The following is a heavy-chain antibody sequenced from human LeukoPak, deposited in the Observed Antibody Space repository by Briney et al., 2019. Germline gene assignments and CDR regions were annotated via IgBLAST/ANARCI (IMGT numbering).Heavy chain of an antibody. CDR1: GFTLSNYA. CDR3: ARAWSRVDPFDM. J-gene: IGHJ3*02. V-gene: IGHV3-23*01. CDR2: ISSSGGST. D-gene: IGHD2-8*02. Sequence: PGKSLRLSCAVSGFTLSNYAMSWVRQAPGKGLEWVSGISSSGGSTYYPDSVKGRFTISRDNANNSLYLEMNNLSAEDTAVYYCARAWSRVDPFDMWGQGTMVTVSS.